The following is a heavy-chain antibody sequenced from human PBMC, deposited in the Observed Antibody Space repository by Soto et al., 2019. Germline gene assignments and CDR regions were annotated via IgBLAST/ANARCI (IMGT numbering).Heavy chain of an antibody. D-gene: IGHD3-9*01. V-gene: IGHV4-34*01. Sequence: SETLSLTCAVYCGSFSGYYWNWIRQPPGKGLEWIGEIDHSGSTNYNPSLKSRVTFSVDPSKNQLSLNLTSVTAADTAVYYCARGLLRYFDWSGPFDYWGQGSLVTVSS. CDR3: ARGLLRYFDWSGPFDY. J-gene: IGHJ4*02. CDR2: IDHSGST. CDR1: CGSFSGYY.